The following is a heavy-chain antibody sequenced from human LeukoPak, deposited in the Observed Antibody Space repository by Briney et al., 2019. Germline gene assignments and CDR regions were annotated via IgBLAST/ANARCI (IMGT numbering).Heavy chain of an antibody. J-gene: IGHJ4*02. V-gene: IGHV3-30*04. D-gene: IGHD6-13*01. CDR2: ISYDGSNK. CDR3: ARDRWKQQLVQDY. CDR1: GFTFSSYA. Sequence: PGRSLRLSCAASGFTFSSYAMHWVRQAPGKGLEWVAVISYDGSNKYYADSVKGRFTISRDNSKNTLYLQMSSLRAEDTAVYYCARDRWKQQLVQDYWGQGTLVTVSS.